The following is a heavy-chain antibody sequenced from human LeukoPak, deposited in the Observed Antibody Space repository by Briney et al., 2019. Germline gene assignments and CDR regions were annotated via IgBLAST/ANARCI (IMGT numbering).Heavy chain of an antibody. Sequence: GGSLRLSCAASGFTVSSNYMSWVRQAPGRGREGVSVIYGGGGTYYADSVKGRFTISRDDSKNTLFLQMSSLRPEDTAVYYCSRLAYYGDFYFDSWGQGTLVTVSS. V-gene: IGHV3-66*02. J-gene: IGHJ4*02. CDR1: GFTVSSNY. CDR2: IYGGGGT. CDR3: SRLAYYGDFYFDS. D-gene: IGHD4-17*01.